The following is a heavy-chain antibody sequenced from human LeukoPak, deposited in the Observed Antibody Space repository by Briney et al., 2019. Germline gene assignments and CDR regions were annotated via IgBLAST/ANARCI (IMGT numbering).Heavy chain of an antibody. CDR2: ISSTGNTI. V-gene: IGHV3-48*04. CDR3: ARDPRGYCSSSSCYYGMDV. CDR1: GFTFPTYS. J-gene: IGHJ6*02. D-gene: IGHD2-2*01. Sequence: GGSLRLSCAASGFTFPTYSMNWVRQAPGKGLEWISYISSTGNTIYYADSVKGRFTISRDNAKNSLYLQMNSLRAEDTALYYCARDPRGYCSSSSCYYGMDVWGQGTTVTVSS.